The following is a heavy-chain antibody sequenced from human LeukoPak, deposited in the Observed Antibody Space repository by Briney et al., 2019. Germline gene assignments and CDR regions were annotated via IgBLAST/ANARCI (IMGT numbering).Heavy chain of an antibody. Sequence: GGSLSLSCAASGFTFSSYGMHWVRQAPGKGLEWVAFIRYDGSNKYYADSVKGRFTISRDNSKNTLYLQMNSLRAEDTAVYYCAKDLEGSGSFNFDYWGQGTLVTVSS. CDR2: IRYDGSNK. CDR1: GFTFSSYG. V-gene: IGHV3-30*02. CDR3: AKDLEGSGSFNFDY. J-gene: IGHJ4*02. D-gene: IGHD3-10*01.